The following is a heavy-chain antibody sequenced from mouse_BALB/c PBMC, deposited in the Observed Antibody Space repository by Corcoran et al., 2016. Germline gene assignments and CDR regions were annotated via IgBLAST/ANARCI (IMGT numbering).Heavy chain of an antibody. J-gene: IGHJ2*01. D-gene: IGHD1-1*01. CDR2: IDPANGNT. Sequence: EVQLQQSGAELVKPGASVKLSCTASGFNIQDTYMHWVKQRPEQGLEWIGRIDPANGNTKYDPKFQGKATITADTSSNTAYLQLSSLTSEDTAVYYCAYGSSYFDYWGQGTTLTVSS. V-gene: IGHV14-3*02. CDR1: GFNIQDTY. CDR3: AYGSSYFDY.